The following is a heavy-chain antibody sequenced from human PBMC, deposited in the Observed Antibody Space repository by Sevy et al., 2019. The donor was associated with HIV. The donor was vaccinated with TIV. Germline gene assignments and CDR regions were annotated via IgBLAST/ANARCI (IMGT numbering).Heavy chain of an antibody. J-gene: IGHJ6*02. CDR2: IYYSGRT. CDR1: GDSISGYY. CDR3: ARGAPYYYYGMDV. Sequence: SETLSLTCTVSGDSISGYYWSWIRQPPGKGLEWIGYIYYSGRTNYNPSLKSRVTISEDTSKNQLSLKLSSVTAADTAVYYCARGAPYYYYGMDVWGQGTTVTVS. V-gene: IGHV4-59*01.